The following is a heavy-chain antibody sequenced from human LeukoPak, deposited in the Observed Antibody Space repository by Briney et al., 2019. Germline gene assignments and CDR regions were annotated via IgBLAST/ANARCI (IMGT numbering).Heavy chain of an antibody. CDR2: IWYDGSNK. CDR1: GFTFSYYG. J-gene: IGHJ5*02. D-gene: IGHD3-10*01. V-gene: IGHV3-33*01. Sequence: PGGSLRLSGAASGFTFSYYGMHWVRQAPGKGLEWVAVIWYDGSNKYYVDSVKGRFTISRDNSKNTLYLQMNSLRVEDTAMYYCDYRGTWGQGTLVTVSS. CDR3: DYRGT.